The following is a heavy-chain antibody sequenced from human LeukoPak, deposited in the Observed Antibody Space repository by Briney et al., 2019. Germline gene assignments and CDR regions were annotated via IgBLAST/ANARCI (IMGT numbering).Heavy chain of an antibody. Sequence: SETLSLTCTVSGGSISGYFWSWIRQPAGKGLEWIGRIHDNGDSNHNPSLKSRVTMALDTSGNQVSLKLTSVTAADTAVYYCARDLVTVTKGFDIWGQGTMVSVSS. CDR3: ARDLVTVTKGFDI. V-gene: IGHV4-4*07. D-gene: IGHD4-17*01. CDR1: GGSISGYF. J-gene: IGHJ3*02. CDR2: IHDNGDS.